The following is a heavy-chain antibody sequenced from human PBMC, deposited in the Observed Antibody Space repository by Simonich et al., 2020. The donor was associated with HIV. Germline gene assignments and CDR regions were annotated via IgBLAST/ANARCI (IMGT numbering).Heavy chain of an antibody. CDR1: GFTFDDYA. CDR2: NSWNSGSI. Sequence: EVQLVESGGGLVQPGRSLRLSCAASGFTFDDYAIHWVRQGPGKGREWVSGNSWNSGSIGYADSVKGRFTISRDNAKNSLYLQMNSLRAEDTALYYCAKDKGANYGSGSPVYWGQGTLVTVSS. D-gene: IGHD3-10*01. J-gene: IGHJ4*02. V-gene: IGHV3-9*01. CDR3: AKDKGANYGSGSPVY.